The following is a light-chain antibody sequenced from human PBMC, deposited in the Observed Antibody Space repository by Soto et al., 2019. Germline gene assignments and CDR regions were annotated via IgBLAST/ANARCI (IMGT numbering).Light chain of an antibody. CDR3: QQYNSAPLT. Sequence: DIQMTQSPSTLSAFVGDRVTITCRANQSISSWLAWYQQKPGKAPNLLIYEASSLQSGVPSRFSGSGSGAEFTLTISSLQPDDFATYYCQQYNSAPLTFGGVTKGEIK. J-gene: IGKJ4*01. V-gene: IGKV1-5*01. CDR1: QSISSW. CDR2: EAS.